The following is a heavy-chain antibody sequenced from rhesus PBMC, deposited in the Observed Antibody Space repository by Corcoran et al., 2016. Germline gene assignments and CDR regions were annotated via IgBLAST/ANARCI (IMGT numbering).Heavy chain of an antibody. CDR2: IYGNSART. Sequence: QVQLQESGPGLVKPSETLFLTCAVSGGSISDYYVWNWIRQPPGKGLEWIGNIYGNSARTSYNPSLKSRVTISKDTSKNQFFLKLSSVTAADTAVYYCARRATDWYFDIWGPGTPITISS. CDR1: GGSISDYYV. CDR3: ARRATDWYFDI. J-gene: IGHJ2*01. D-gene: IGHD5-36*01. V-gene: IGHV4S9*01.